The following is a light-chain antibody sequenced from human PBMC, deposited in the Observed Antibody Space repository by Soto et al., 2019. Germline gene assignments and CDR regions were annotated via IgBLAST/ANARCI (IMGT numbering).Light chain of an antibody. V-gene: IGLV2-11*01. Sequence: QSALTQPRSVSGSPGQSVTISCTGTSSDVGGYNYVSWYQQHPGKAPKLMIYDVSKRPSGVPDRFSGSKSGNTASLTISGLPADDEADYYCCSYAGSYTHVFGTGTKVTVL. J-gene: IGLJ1*01. CDR1: SSDVGGYNY. CDR3: CSYAGSYTHV. CDR2: DVS.